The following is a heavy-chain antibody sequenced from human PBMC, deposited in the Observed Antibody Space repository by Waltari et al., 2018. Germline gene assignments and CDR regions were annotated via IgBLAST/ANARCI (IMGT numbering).Heavy chain of an antibody. J-gene: IGHJ5*02. CDR2: INHSGST. CDR1: GGSFSGYY. CDR3: ARDTTIFGVVIGGWFDP. V-gene: IGHV4-34*01. D-gene: IGHD3-3*01. Sequence: QVQLQQWGAGLLKPSETLSLTCAVYGGSFSGYYWSWIRQPPGKGLEWIGEINHSGSTNYNPSLKSRVTISVDTSKNQFSLKLSSVTAADTAVYYCARDTTIFGVVIGGWFDPWGQGTLVTVSS.